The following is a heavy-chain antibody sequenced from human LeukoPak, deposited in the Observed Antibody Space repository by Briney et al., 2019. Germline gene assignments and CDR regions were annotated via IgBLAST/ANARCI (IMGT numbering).Heavy chain of an antibody. CDR1: GGSISSGGYY. J-gene: IGHJ4*02. CDR3: ARVYYDYVWGSYGDYYFDY. Sequence: SETLSLTCTVSGGSISSGGYYWSWIRQHPGKGLEWIGYIYYSGSTYYNPSLKSRVTISVDTSKNQCSLKLSSVTAADTAVYYCARVYYDYVWGSYGDYYFDYWGQGTLVTVSS. V-gene: IGHV4-31*03. CDR2: IYYSGST. D-gene: IGHD3-16*01.